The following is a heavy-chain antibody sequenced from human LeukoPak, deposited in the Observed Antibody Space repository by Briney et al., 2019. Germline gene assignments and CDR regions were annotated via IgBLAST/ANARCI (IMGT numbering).Heavy chain of an antibody. V-gene: IGHV3-48*03. CDR2: ISSSGSTI. Sequence: GESLKISCKGSGYTFSSYEMNWVRQAPGKGLEWVSYISSSGSTIYYADSVKGRFTISRDNANNTLYLQMNSLRAADTAVYYCARESRRTALNYRGQGTLGTVSP. CDR1: GYTFSSYE. J-gene: IGHJ4*02. CDR3: ARESRRTALNY. D-gene: IGHD1-1*01.